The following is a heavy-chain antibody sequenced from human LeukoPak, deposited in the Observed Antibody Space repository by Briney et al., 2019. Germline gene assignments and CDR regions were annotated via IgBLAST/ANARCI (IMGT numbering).Heavy chain of an antibody. J-gene: IGHJ4*02. CDR2: ISSSSSTI. V-gene: IGHV3-48*01. Sequence: GGSLRLSCAASGFTFNSYAMNWVRQAPGKGLEWVSYISSSSSTIYYADSVKGRFTISRDNAKNSLYLQMNSLRAEDTAVYYCARDPSGAVASGSGHWGQGTLVTVSS. CDR1: GFTFNSYA. D-gene: IGHD6-19*01. CDR3: ARDPSGAVASGSGH.